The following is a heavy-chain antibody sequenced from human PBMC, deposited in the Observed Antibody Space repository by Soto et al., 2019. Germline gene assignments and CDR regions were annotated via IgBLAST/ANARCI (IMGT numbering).Heavy chain of an antibody. CDR2: IYYSGST. Sequence: SETLSLTCTVSGGSISSGGYYWSWIRQHPGKGLEWIGYIYYSGSTYYNPSLKSRVTISLDKSKNQFSLKLSSMTAADTAVYYCARAKGTATIFGVVFWGLGTLVTVS. J-gene: IGHJ4*02. V-gene: IGHV4-31*03. CDR1: GGSISSGGYY. CDR3: ARAKGTATIFGVVF. D-gene: IGHD3-3*01.